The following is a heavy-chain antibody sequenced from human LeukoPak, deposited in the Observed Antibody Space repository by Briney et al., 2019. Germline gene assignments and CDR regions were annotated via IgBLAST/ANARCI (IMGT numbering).Heavy chain of an antibody. CDR1: GGSLSGYF. CDR3: ARGGARRGYSYGPRDYYYYGMDV. D-gene: IGHD5-18*01. J-gene: IGHJ6*02. Sequence: SETLSLTCAVSGGSLSGYFWTWIRQPPGKGLEWIGEINHGGRANYNPSLRSRVTISVDTAKNQFSLKMNAVTAADTAVYYCARGGARRGYSYGPRDYYYYGMDVWGQGTTVTVSS. CDR2: INHGGRA. V-gene: IGHV4-34*01.